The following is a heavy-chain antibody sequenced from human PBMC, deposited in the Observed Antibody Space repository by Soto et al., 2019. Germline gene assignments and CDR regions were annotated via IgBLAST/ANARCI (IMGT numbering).Heavy chain of an antibody. D-gene: IGHD5-12*01. CDR3: ARVSGGTSGYDDYYYGMDV. CDR1: GFTFSSYG. Sequence: QVQLVESGGGVVQPGRSLRLSCAASGFTFSSYGMHWVRQAPGKGLEWVAVIWYDGSNKYYADSVKGRFTISRDNSKNTLYLQINSLRAEDTAVYYCARVSGGTSGYDDYYYGMDVWGQGTTVTVSS. J-gene: IGHJ6*02. CDR2: IWYDGSNK. V-gene: IGHV3-33*01.